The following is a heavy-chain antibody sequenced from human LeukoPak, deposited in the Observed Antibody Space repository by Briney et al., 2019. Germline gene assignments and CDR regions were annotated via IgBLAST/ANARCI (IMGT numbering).Heavy chain of an antibody. J-gene: IGHJ5*02. V-gene: IGHV1-18*01. CDR2: ISAYNGNT. D-gene: IGHD6-13*01. CDR3: ARDPSSSWYEVWFDP. CDR1: GYTFTSYG. Sequence: ASVKVSCKASGYTFTSYGISWVRQAPGQGLEWMGWISAYNGNTNYAQKLQGRVTMTTDTSTSTAYMELRSLRSDDTAAYYCARDPSSSWYEVWFDPWGQGTLVTVSS.